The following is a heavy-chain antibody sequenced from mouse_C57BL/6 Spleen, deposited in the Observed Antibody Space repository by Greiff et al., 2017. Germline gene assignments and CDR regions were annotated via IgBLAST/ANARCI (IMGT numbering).Heavy chain of an antibody. CDR3: ARVRQLRLRYFDY. J-gene: IGHJ2*01. Sequence: VQLQESGAELVKPGASVKISCKASGYAFSSYWMNWVKQRPGKGLEWIGQIYPGDGDTNYNGKFKGKATLTADKSSSTAYMQLSSLTSEDSAVYFCARVRQLRLRYFDYWGQGTTLTVSS. CDR2: IYPGDGDT. CDR1: GYAFSSYW. V-gene: IGHV1-80*01. D-gene: IGHD3-2*02.